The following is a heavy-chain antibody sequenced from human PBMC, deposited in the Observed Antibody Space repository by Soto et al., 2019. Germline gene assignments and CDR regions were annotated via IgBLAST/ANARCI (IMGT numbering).Heavy chain of an antibody. Sequence: GGSLRLSCAASGFTFSSYAMHWVRQAPGKGLEWVAVISYDGSNKYYADSVKGRFTISRDNSKNTLYLQMNSLRAEDTAVYYCARDGLLWFGDPEPYNWFDPWGQGTLVTVSS. V-gene: IGHV3-30-3*01. CDR3: ARDGLLWFGDPEPYNWFDP. J-gene: IGHJ5*02. CDR1: GFTFSSYA. D-gene: IGHD3-10*01. CDR2: ISYDGSNK.